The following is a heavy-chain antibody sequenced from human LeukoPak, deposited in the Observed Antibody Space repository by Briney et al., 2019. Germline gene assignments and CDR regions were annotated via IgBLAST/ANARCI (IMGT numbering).Heavy chain of an antibody. Sequence: GGSLRLSCAASGFTFSDYYMSWIREAPGKGLEWGSYISSSGSTIYYADSVKGRFTISRDNAKNSLYLQMNSLRAEDTAVYYCARDTNDYGDYVREDYWGQGTLVTVSS. CDR2: ISSSGSTI. CDR3: ARDTNDYGDYVREDY. CDR1: GFTFSDYY. D-gene: IGHD4-17*01. J-gene: IGHJ4*02. V-gene: IGHV3-11*01.